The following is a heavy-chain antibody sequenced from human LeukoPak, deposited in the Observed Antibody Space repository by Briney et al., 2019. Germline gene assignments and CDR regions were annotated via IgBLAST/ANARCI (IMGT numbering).Heavy chain of an antibody. D-gene: IGHD6-13*01. Sequence: SETLSLTCTVSGGSISNSSYYWGWIRQPQGKGLEWIGSIYYSGSTYYNPSLKTRVTISVDTTKNQFSLKLSSVTAADTAVYYCASYSSTWKYYFDYWGQGTLVTVSS. CDR2: IYYSGST. V-gene: IGHV4-39*01. J-gene: IGHJ4*02. CDR1: GGSISNSSYY. CDR3: ASYSSTWKYYFDY.